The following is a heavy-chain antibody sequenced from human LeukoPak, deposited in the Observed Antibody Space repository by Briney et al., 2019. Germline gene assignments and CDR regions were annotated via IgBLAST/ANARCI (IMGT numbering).Heavy chain of an antibody. CDR3: ARGGYYYDSSGYVGTGYFDY. CDR1: GGSFSGYY. Sequence: SETLSLTCAVYGGSFSGYYWSWIRQPPGKGLDWIGEINHSGSTNYNPSLKSRVTISVDTSKNQFSLKLSSVTAADTAVYYCARGGYYYDSSGYVGTGYFDYWGQGTLVTVSS. D-gene: IGHD3-22*01. J-gene: IGHJ4*02. CDR2: INHSGST. V-gene: IGHV4-34*01.